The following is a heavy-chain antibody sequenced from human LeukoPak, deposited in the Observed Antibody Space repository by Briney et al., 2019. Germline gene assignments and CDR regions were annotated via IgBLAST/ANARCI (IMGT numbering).Heavy chain of an antibody. CDR3: ARDPNFIVVVPAAAYFDY. Sequence: PGGSLRLSCAASGFTFSSYAMHWVRQAPGKGLEWVAVISYDGSNKYYADSVKGRFTISRDNSKNTLYLQMNSLRAEDTAVYYCARDPNFIVVVPAAAYFDYWGQGTLVTVSS. CDR1: GFTFSSYA. V-gene: IGHV3-30-3*01. CDR2: ISYDGSNK. D-gene: IGHD2-2*01. J-gene: IGHJ4*02.